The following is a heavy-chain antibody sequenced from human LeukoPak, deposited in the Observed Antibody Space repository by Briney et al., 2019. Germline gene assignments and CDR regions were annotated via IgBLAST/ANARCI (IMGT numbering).Heavy chain of an antibody. CDR3: AKGGYDWATQFDY. V-gene: IGHV3-23*01. CDR1: GFTFSSYA. Sequence: GGSLRLSCAASGFTFSSYAISWVRQAPGEGLEWVSAISGSGGTTYYADSVKGWFTISRDNSKNTLYLQMNSLRVEDTAVYYCAKGGYDWATQFDYWGQGTLVTVSS. J-gene: IGHJ4*02. CDR2: ISGSGGTT. D-gene: IGHD5-12*01.